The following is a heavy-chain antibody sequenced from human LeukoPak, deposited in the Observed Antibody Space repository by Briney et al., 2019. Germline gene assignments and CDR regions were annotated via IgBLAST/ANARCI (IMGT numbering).Heavy chain of an antibody. Sequence: ASVKVSCKASGYTFSNYDINWVRQAPGQGLEWMGWMNPNSGNTGYAQKFQGRVTMTRNTSISTAYMELSSLRSEDTAVYYCARGYSSSWYVVGVDWFDPWGQGTLVTVSS. D-gene: IGHD6-13*01. V-gene: IGHV1-8*01. J-gene: IGHJ5*02. CDR2: MNPNSGNT. CDR1: GYTFSNYD. CDR3: ARGYSSSWYVVGVDWFDP.